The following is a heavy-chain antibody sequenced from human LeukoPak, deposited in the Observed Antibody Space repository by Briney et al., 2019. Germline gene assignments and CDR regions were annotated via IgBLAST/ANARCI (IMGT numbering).Heavy chain of an antibody. CDR3: ARGRPFMITFAPFDY. V-gene: IGHV3-7*01. J-gene: IGHJ4*02. D-gene: IGHD3-16*01. CDR1: GFTFSSYW. Sequence: TGGSLRLSCAASGFTFSSYWMSWVRQAPGKGLEWVANIKQDGSEKYYVDSVKGRFTISRDNAKNSLYPQMNSLRAEDTAVYYCARGRPFMITFAPFDYWGQGTLVTVSS. CDR2: IKQDGSEK.